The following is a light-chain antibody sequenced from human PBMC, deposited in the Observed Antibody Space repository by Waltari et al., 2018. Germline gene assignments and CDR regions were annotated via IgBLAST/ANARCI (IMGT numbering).Light chain of an antibody. CDR3: QQGDTSPPS. CDR1: QDISTP. J-gene: IGKJ1*01. CDR2: HSS. Sequence: EIHMTQSPSSVSASVGDRVSMSCRAIQDISTPFAWYQQKSEQAPSLLIYHSSTLQSGVPSRFSGAGTGTDFTLTINNLHPEDFATYFCQQGDTSPPSFGPGTKVELK. V-gene: IGKV1-12*01.